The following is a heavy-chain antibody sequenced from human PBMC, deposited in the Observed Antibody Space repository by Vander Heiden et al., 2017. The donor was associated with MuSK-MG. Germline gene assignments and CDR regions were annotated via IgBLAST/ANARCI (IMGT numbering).Heavy chain of an antibody. CDR2: IDPSDSYT. Sequence: ESLRISCKGSGYSFTSYWISWVRQMPGKGLEWMGRIDPSDSYTNYSPSFQGHVTISADKSISTAYLQWSSLKASDTAMYYCASTVGGIAANLGMDVWGQGTTVTVSS. J-gene: IGHJ6*02. V-gene: IGHV5-10-1*01. D-gene: IGHD6-13*01. CDR1: GYSFTSYW. CDR3: ASTVGGIAANLGMDV.